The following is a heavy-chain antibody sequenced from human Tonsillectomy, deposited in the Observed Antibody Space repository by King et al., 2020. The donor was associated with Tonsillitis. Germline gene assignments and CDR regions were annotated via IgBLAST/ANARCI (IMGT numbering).Heavy chain of an antibody. Sequence: QLVQSGAEVKKPGSSVKVSCKASGGTFSSYAISWVRQAPGQGLEWMGGIIPIFGTANYAQKFQGRVTITADESTSTAYMELSSRISEDTAVYYCAGVTFINTGITCGGDCDRCDYGGQGTLVTGSS. CDR1: GGTFSSYA. J-gene: IGHJ4*02. CDR3: AGVTFINTGITCGGDCDRCDY. CDR2: IIPIFGTA. V-gene: IGHV1-69*01. D-gene: IGHD2-21*02.